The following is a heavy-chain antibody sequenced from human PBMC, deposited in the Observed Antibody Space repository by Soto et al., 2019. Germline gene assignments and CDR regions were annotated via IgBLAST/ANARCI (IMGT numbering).Heavy chain of an antibody. Sequence: EVQLVESGGGLVKPGGSLRLSCAASGFTFTNYWMHWVRQAPGKGLVWVSRINGDGTSTTYADSVKGRFTISRDNAKNTLYLHMNSLRAEDTAGYYCAGDRGATEYWGQGTLVTVSS. CDR2: INGDGTST. D-gene: IGHD1-26*01. J-gene: IGHJ4*02. CDR1: GFTFTNYW. CDR3: AGDRGATEY. V-gene: IGHV3-74*01.